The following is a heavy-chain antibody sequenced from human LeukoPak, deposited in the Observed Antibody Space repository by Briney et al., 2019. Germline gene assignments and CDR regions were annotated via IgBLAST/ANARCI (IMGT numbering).Heavy chain of an antibody. Sequence: SVKVSCKASGGTCSSYTISWVRQAPGQGLEWRGRIIPILGIANYAQKFQGRVTITADKSTSTAYMELSSLRSEDTAVYYCARVAYDSSGYPLYYYYGMDVWGQGTTVTVSS. CDR1: GGTCSSYT. CDR3: ARVAYDSSGYPLYYYYGMDV. CDR2: IIPILGIA. D-gene: IGHD3-22*01. V-gene: IGHV1-69*02. J-gene: IGHJ6*02.